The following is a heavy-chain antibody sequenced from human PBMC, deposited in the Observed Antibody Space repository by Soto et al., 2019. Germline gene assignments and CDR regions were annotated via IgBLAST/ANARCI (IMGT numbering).Heavy chain of an antibody. CDR2: TSYDGSDK. J-gene: IGHJ1*01. Sequence: QVQLVESGGGVVQPGTSLRVSCVGSGFTFRSYVIHWVRQAPGKGLEWVALTSYDGSDKYYDDSVRGRFTTSRDNSRNTVDLQMDSLRLEDTAVYYCARWGTTGGLDVWGQGTLVSVSS. CDR1: GFTFRSYV. V-gene: IGHV3-30*19. D-gene: IGHD3-16*01. CDR3: ARWGTTGGLDV.